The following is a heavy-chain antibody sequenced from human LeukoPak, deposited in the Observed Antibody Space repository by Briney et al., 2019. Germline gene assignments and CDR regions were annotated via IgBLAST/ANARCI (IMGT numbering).Heavy chain of an antibody. CDR2: ISYDGSNK. D-gene: IGHD4-11*01. V-gene: IGHV3-30-3*01. CDR3: ARDLTSYRDSTNGYFDY. J-gene: IGHJ4*02. CDR1: GFTFSSYA. Sequence: GRSLRLSCAASGFTFSSYAMHWVRQAPGKGLEWVAVISYDGSNKYYADSVKGRFTISRDNSKNTLYLQMNSLRAEDTAVYYCARDLTSYRDSTNGYFDYWGQGTLVTVSS.